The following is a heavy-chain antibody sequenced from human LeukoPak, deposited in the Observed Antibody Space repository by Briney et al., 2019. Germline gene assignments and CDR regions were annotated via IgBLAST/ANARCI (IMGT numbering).Heavy chain of an antibody. J-gene: IGHJ4*02. Sequence: GASVKVSCKAWGYIFTGYYMHWVRQAPGQGLEWMGRINPNSGGTNYAQRFQGRVTMTRDTSISTAYMELSRLRSDDTAVYYCARIRYYYDSSGYYLDYWGQGTLVTVSS. CDR3: ARIRYYYDSSGYYLDY. V-gene: IGHV1-2*06. CDR2: INPNSGGT. D-gene: IGHD3-22*01. CDR1: GYIFTGYY.